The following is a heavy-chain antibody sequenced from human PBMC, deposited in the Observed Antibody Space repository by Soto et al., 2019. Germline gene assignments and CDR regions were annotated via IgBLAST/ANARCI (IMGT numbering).Heavy chain of an antibody. D-gene: IGHD3-3*01. J-gene: IGHJ5*02. CDR1: GFTFSSYA. V-gene: IGHV3-23*01. Sequence: GGSLRLSCAASGFTFSSYAMSWVRQAPGKGLEWVSAISGSGGSTYYADSVKGRFTISRDNSKNTLYLQMNSLRAEDTAVYYCAKVDSLLGFWSGYYAWGQGTLVTVSS. CDR3: AKVDSLLGFWSGYYA. CDR2: ISGSGGST.